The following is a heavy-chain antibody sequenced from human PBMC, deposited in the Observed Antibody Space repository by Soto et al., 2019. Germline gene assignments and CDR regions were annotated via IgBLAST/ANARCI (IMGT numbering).Heavy chain of an antibody. CDR3: ASSLYYDFWSGPPGGMDV. CDR2: IIPIFGTA. V-gene: IGHV1-69*13. D-gene: IGHD3-3*01. J-gene: IGHJ6*02. CDR1: GGTFSSYA. Sequence: GASVKVSCKASGGTFSSYAISWVRQAPGQGLEWMGGIIPIFGTANYAQKFQGRVTITADESTSTAYMELSSLRSEDTAVYYCASSLYYDFWSGPPGGMDVWGQGTTVT.